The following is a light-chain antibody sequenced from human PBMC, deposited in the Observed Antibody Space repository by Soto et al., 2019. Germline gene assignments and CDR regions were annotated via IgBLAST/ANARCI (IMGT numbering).Light chain of an antibody. J-gene: IGKJ1*01. V-gene: IGKV3-20*01. CDR1: QSVSSSY. CDR2: GAS. Sequence: EIVLTQSPVTLSVSPGERAMLSCRASQSVSSSYLACYRQKPGQAPSLLIYGASSRATGISDRFISSGSWTDFTLIISILEPEDFSVYYCQQYGISPRTFGQGTKVEMK. CDR3: QQYGISPRT.